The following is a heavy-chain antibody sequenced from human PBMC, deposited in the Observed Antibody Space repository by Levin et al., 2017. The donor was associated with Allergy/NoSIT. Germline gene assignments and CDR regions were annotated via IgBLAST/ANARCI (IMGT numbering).Heavy chain of an antibody. CDR3: AREYSSTNGTAFDI. J-gene: IGHJ3*02. D-gene: IGHD6-13*01. Sequence: GESLKISCAASGFTFSSYSMNWVRQAPGKGLEWVSCISTSSYTHYADSVKGRFTSSKGNAKNSLYLQINSLRAEDTAVYYCAREYSSTNGTAFDIWGQGTMVTVSS. V-gene: IGHV3-21*01. CDR1: GFTFSSYS. CDR2: ISTSSYT.